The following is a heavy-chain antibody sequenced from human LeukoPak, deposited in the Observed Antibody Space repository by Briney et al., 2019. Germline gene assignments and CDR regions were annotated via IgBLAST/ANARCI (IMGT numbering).Heavy chain of an antibody. CDR2: ITGSGGST. V-gene: IGHV3-23*01. CDR1: GFTFSSYA. J-gene: IGHJ2*01. CDR3: AKAITGYWYFDL. D-gene: IGHD3-16*01. Sequence: GGSLRLSCAASGFTFSSYAMSWVRQAPGKGLEWVSGITGSGGSTFYADPVRGRFTISRDNSKNTLYLQMNSLRAEDTAVYYCAKAITGYWYFDLWGRGTLVTVSS.